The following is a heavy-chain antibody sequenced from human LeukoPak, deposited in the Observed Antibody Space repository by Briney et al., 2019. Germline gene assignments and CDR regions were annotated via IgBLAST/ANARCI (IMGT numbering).Heavy chain of an antibody. D-gene: IGHD5-24*01. CDR3: ARGEMATIVSFDY. CDR2: INHSGST. CDR1: GGSFSGYY. J-gene: IGHJ4*02. V-gene: IGHV4-34*01. Sequence: SDTLSLTCAVYGGSFSGYYWSWIRQPPGKGLEWIGEINHSGSTNYNPSLKSRVTISVDTSKNQFSLKLSSVTAADTAVYYCARGEMATIVSFDYWGQGTLVTVSS.